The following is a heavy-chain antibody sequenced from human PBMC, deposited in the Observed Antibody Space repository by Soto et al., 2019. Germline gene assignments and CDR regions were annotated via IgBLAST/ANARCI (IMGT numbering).Heavy chain of an antibody. J-gene: IGHJ6*02. CDR2: ISYDGSNR. D-gene: IGHD3-10*01. CDR3: ARDRSSGFRHYYYAMEV. CDR1: GFSFSTYA. Sequence: QVQLVESGGGVVQPGRSLRLSCAASGFSFSTYAMHWVRQAPGKGLEWVAVISYDGSNRYRLDSVKGRFTVSRDNSKNTLYLQMYSLRTEDTAVYYCARDRSSGFRHYYYAMEVWAQGTRVTVSS. V-gene: IGHV3-30-3*01.